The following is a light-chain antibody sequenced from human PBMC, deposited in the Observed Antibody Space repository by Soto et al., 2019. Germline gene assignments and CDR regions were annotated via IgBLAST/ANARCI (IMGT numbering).Light chain of an antibody. V-gene: IGLV4-69*01. CDR1: SGHNSYA. J-gene: IGLJ3*02. Sequence: QSVLTQPPSASASLVASVKLTCTLSSGHNSYAIAWHQQQPEKGPRYLMKLNSDGSHSKGDGIPDRFSGSSSGAERYLTISSLQSEDEADYYCQTWSTDIRVFGGGTQLTVL. CDR2: LNSDGSH. CDR3: QTWSTDIRV.